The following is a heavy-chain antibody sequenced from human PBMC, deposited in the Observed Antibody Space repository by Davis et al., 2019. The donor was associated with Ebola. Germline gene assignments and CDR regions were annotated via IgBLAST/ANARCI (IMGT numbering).Heavy chain of an antibody. CDR3: AKVRVVTAIPTFDY. D-gene: IGHD2-21*02. J-gene: IGHJ4*02. Sequence: GGSLRLSCTDSVITFSSYAMTWVRQAPGKGLEWVSAISGSGGSTYYADSVKGRFTISRDNSKNTLYLQMNSLRAEDTAVYYCAKVRVVTAIPTFDYWGQGTLVTVSS. V-gene: IGHV3-23*01. CDR1: VITFSSYA. CDR2: ISGSGGST.